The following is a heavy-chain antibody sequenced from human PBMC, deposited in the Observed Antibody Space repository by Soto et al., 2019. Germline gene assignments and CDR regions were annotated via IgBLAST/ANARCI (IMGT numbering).Heavy chain of an antibody. V-gene: IGHV4-30-2*01. CDR3: ARAGYSYGYPDYYGMDV. D-gene: IGHD5-18*01. CDR2: IYHSGST. J-gene: IGHJ6*02. Sequence: LSLTCAVSGGSISSGGYPWSWIRQPPGKGLEWIGYIYHSGSTYYNPSLKSRVTISVDRSKNKFSLKLSSVTAADTAVYYCARAGYSYGYPDYYGMDVWGQGTTVTVSS. CDR1: GGSISSGGYP.